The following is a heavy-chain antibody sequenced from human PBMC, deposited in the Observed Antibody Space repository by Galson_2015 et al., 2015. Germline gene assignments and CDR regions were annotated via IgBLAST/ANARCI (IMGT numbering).Heavy chain of an antibody. J-gene: IGHJ4*02. V-gene: IGHV3-21*01. Sequence: IYYADSVKGRFTISRDNAKNSLYLQMNSLGAEDTAVCYCARQILDYDFWSGYYPTNFDYWGQGTLVTVSS. D-gene: IGHD3-3*01. CDR2: I. CDR3: ARQILDYDFWSGYYPTNFDY.